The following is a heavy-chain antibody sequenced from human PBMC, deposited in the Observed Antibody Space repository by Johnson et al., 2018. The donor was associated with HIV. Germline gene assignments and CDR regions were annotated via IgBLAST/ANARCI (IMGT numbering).Heavy chain of an antibody. D-gene: IGHD3-16*01. CDR2: IYSGGST. V-gene: IGHV3-66*01. Sequence: VQLVESGGGLVKPGGSLRLSCAASGFTFSNVWMSWVRQAPGKGLEWVSVIYSGGSTYYADSVKGRFTISRDNSKNTLYLQMNSLRAEDTAVYYCAREATYYDYVWGSYAFDIWGQGTMVTVSS. CDR3: AREATYYDYVWGSYAFDI. CDR1: GFTFSNVW. J-gene: IGHJ3*02.